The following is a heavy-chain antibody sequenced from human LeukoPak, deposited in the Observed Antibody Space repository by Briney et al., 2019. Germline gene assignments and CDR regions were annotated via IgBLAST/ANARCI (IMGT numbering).Heavy chain of an antibody. CDR1: GDRVSTASNA. Sequence: SQTLSLTCAISGDRVSTASNAWYWIRQSPSRGLEWLGRTYYNSKWYTDYAVSVSGRTTINPDTSRNQLSLQLSFVTPEDTAVYYRVRLNWRRKAFDVWGQGTMVTVSS. CDR3: VRLNWRRKAFDV. J-gene: IGHJ3*01. CDR2: TYYNSKWYT. D-gene: IGHD1-20*01. V-gene: IGHV6-1*01.